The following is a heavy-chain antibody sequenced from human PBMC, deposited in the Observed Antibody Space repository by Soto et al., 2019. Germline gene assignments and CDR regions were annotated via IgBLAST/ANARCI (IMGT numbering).Heavy chain of an antibody. V-gene: IGHV4-30-4*01. CDR3: ASLKRPMYDILTGYYSSHNWFDP. CDR1: GGSISSGDYN. Sequence: PSETLSLTCTVSGGSISSGDYNWSWIRQPPGKALEWIGHIYYTGSTYSNPSLRSRLTLSVDTSKNQFSLKLSSVTAADTAVYYCASLKRPMYDILTGYYSSHNWFDPWGQGTLVTVSS. D-gene: IGHD3-9*01. J-gene: IGHJ5*02. CDR2: IYYTGST.